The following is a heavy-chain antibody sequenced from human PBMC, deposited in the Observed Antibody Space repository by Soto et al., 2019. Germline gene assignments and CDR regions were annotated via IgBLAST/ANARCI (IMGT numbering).Heavy chain of an antibody. D-gene: IGHD5-18*01. J-gene: IGHJ4*02. CDR2: IKSDGSGT. CDR3: ARGDGDHDDGNGYLGGH. Sequence: EVQLVESGGGLVQPGESLTLSCAASGFTFSSYRMHWVRQAPGKGLVWVSRIKSDGSGTYYADSVKGRLTISRDNARNTLDLQMKRLTVEDTAVYFCARGDGDHDDGNGYLGGHWGQGTLVTVSS. V-gene: IGHV3-74*01. CDR1: GFTFSSYR.